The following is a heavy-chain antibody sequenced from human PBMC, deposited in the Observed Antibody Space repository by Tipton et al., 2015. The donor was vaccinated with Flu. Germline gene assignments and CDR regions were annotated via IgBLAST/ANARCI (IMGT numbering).Heavy chain of an antibody. CDR1: GFTFSSYS. CDR2: ISSSSSYI. CDR3: ARDRLVRGVFDY. J-gene: IGHJ4*02. V-gene: IGHV3-21*01. D-gene: IGHD3-10*01. Sequence: GSLRLSCAASGFTFSSYSMNWVRQAPGKGLEWVSSISSSSSYIYYADSVKGRFTISRDNAKNSLYLQMNSLRAEDTAVYYCARDRLVRGVFDYWGQGTLVTVSS.